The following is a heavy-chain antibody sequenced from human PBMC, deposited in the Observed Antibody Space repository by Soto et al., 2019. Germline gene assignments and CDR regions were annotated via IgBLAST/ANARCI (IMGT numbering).Heavy chain of an antibody. J-gene: IGHJ4*02. V-gene: IGHV4-61*01. Sequence: SETLSLTCSVSGGSVSNKTYYWSWIRQPPGKRLEWIGYVYYSGTTNYNPSLKSRVTISVDLSKNQFSLTLTSVTTADTAIYSSARTTAVARTRGWRNLFDYWGQGTLVTVSS. D-gene: IGHD5-12*01. CDR1: GGSVSNKTYY. CDR2: VYYSGTT. CDR3: ARTTAVARTRGWRNLFDY.